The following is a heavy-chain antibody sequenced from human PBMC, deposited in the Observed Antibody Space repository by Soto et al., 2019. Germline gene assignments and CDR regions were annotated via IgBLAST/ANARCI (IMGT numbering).Heavy chain of an antibody. CDR1: GGTFSNYA. J-gene: IGHJ4*02. Sequence: QVQLVQSGAEVKKPGSSVKVSCKASGGTFSNYAISWVRQAPGQGLEWMGGIIPIFGTGNYAQKFQGRVTITADESTSTAYMELSSLRSDDTAVYYCARAIKRWEVNYYFDFWGQGTLVTVSS. CDR3: ARAIKRWEVNYYFDF. V-gene: IGHV1-69*01. D-gene: IGHD1-26*01. CDR2: IIPIFGTG.